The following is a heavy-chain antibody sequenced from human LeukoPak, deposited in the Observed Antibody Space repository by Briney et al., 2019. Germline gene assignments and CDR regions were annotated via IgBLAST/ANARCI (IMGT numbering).Heavy chain of an antibody. CDR1: GFTFSSYW. CDR2: INSDGSST. CDR3: ARVRGYSYYGGYYYYMDV. V-gene: IGHV3-74*01. D-gene: IGHD5-18*01. Sequence: GGSLRLSCAASGFTFSSYWMHWVRQAPGKGLVWASRINSDGSSTSYADSVKGRFTTSRDNAKNTLYLQMNSLRAEDTAVYYCARVRGYSYYGGYYYYMDVWGKGTTVTVSS. J-gene: IGHJ6*03.